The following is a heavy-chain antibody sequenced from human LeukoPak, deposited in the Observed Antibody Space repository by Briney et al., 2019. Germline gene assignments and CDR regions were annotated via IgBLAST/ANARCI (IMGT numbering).Heavy chain of an antibody. V-gene: IGHV3-7*03. Sequence: PGGSLRLSCAASGFTFSNFWMNWVRQAPGKGLEWVANIKQDGSVKHYVDSVKGRFTVSRDNAKNLLYLQMNSLRVEDTAVYYCAREPTIFGVVIPPDYWGQGTLVTVSS. J-gene: IGHJ4*02. CDR3: AREPTIFGVVIPPDY. CDR1: GFTFSNFW. CDR2: IKQDGSVK. D-gene: IGHD3-3*01.